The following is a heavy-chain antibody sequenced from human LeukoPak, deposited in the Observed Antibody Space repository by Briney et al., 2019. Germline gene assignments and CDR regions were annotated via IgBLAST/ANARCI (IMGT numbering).Heavy chain of an antibody. CDR2: MNPNSGNT. Sequence: ASVKDSCKASGYTFTSYDINWVQQATGQGLEWMGWMNPNSGNTGYAQKFQGRVTMTRNTSISTAYMELSSLRSEDTAVYYCARTGYSSGWPNYYYYGMDVWGQGTTVTVSS. J-gene: IGHJ6*02. CDR3: ARTGYSSGWPNYYYYGMDV. V-gene: IGHV1-8*01. D-gene: IGHD6-19*01. CDR1: GYTFTSYD.